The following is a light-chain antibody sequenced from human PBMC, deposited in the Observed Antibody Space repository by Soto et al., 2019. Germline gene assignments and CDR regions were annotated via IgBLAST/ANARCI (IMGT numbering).Light chain of an antibody. V-gene: IGKV3-20*01. CDR1: QSVSSNY. J-gene: IGKJ2*01. CDR2: GAS. CDR3: QQYGSSPYT. Sequence: EIVLTQSPGTLSLSPGERATLSCRASQSVSSNYLAWYQQKPGQAPRLLIDGASSRATGIPDRCIGSGSGTDFTLTISRLEPEDFAVYYCQQYGSSPYTFGQVTKLEIK.